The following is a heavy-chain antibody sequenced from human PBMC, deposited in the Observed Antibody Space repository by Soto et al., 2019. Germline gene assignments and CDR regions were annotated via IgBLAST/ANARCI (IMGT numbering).Heavy chain of an antibody. D-gene: IGHD3-10*01. J-gene: IGHJ4*02. CDR2: GGT. CDR3: ARGAESLWLGEIPYYFDY. Sequence: GGTNYAQKFQGWVTMTRDTSISTAYMELSRLRSDDTAVYYCARGAESLWLGEIPYYFDYWGQGTLVTVSS. V-gene: IGHV1-2*04.